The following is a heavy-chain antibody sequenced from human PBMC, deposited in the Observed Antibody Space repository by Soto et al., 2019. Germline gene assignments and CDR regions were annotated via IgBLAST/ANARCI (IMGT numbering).Heavy chain of an antibody. D-gene: IGHD4-17*01. CDR3: VTDYGGYCMDV. CDR2: IYYSGST. CDR1: GGSLSSSTHL. V-gene: IGHV4-39*01. J-gene: IGHJ6*02. Sequence: SQTLSLPYSVSGGSLSSSTHLWGWIRQPPGKGLEWIGNIYYSGSTYYNPSLKSRVTISVDTSKNQFSLKLTYVTAADTAVYYCVTDYGGYCMDVWGQGTTVT.